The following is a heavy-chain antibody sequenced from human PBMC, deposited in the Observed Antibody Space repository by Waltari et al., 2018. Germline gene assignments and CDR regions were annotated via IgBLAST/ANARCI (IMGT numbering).Heavy chain of an antibody. D-gene: IGHD6-13*01. Sequence: QVQLVQSGAEVKKPGSSLKVSCKAYGGTFSSYAISWVRQAPGQGLEWMGGSIPICGTANYAQKFQGRVTITADKSTSTAYMELSSLRSEDTAVYYCASWTWVIAAAGHFDYWGQGTLVTVSS. V-gene: IGHV1-69*14. CDR2: SIPICGTA. CDR1: GGTFSSYA. J-gene: IGHJ4*02. CDR3: ASWTWVIAAAGHFDY.